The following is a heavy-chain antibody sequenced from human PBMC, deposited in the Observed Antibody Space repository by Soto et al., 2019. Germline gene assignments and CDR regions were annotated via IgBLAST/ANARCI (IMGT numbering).Heavy chain of an antibody. J-gene: IGHJ4*02. Sequence: QVPLVQSGAEVKMPGAAVKVSCKASGYSFNRAGVSWVRQAPGQCLEWMGWISAYRGPTEYAQKFRGRVTMTTDTSTSTRYMELRSLRSYDTAVYYCAIYREGYNYLPGDSGFDYWVQSSLVTVSS. CDR2: ISAYRGPT. CDR1: GYSFNRAG. D-gene: IGHD3-9*01. CDR3: AIYREGYNYLPGDSGFDY. V-gene: IGHV1-18*01.